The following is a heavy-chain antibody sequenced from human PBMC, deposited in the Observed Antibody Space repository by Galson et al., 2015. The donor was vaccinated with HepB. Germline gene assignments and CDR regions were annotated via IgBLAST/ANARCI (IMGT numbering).Heavy chain of an antibody. CDR3: ARDGSLIAAAGYGMDV. Sequence: SVKVSCKASGYTFTSYGISWVRQAPGQGLEWMGWISAYNGNTNYAQKLQGRVTMTTDTSTSTAYMELRSLRSDDTAVYYCARDGSLIAAAGYGMDVWGQGTTVTVSS. CDR2: ISAYNGNT. V-gene: IGHV1-18*04. D-gene: IGHD6-13*01. CDR1: GYTFTSYG. J-gene: IGHJ6*02.